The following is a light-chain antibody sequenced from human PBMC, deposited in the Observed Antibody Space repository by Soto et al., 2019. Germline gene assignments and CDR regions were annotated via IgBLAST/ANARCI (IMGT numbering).Light chain of an antibody. CDR1: QTVRNNY. CDR3: QQYGGTPPIT. Sequence: EFVLTQSPGTLSLSPGERATLSCRASQTVRNNYLAWYQQKPGQAPRLLIYDASSRATGIPDRFSGGGSGTDFTLTISRLEPEDFAVYYCQQYGGTPPITFGQGTRLEI. V-gene: IGKV3-20*01. CDR2: DAS. J-gene: IGKJ5*01.